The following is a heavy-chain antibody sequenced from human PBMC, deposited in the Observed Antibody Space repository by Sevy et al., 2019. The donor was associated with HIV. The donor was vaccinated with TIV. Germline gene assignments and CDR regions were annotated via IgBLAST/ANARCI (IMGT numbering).Heavy chain of an antibody. CDR1: GFTFSSYG. J-gene: IGHJ3*02. CDR2: IRYDGSNK. CDR3: AKAISDYYDSFDAFDI. Sequence: GGSLRLSCAASGFTFSSYGMHWVRQAPGNGLEWVAFIRYDGSNKYYADSVKGRFTISRDNSKNTLYLQMNSLRAEDTAVYYCAKAISDYYDSFDAFDIWGQGTLVTVSS. V-gene: IGHV3-30*02. D-gene: IGHD3-22*01.